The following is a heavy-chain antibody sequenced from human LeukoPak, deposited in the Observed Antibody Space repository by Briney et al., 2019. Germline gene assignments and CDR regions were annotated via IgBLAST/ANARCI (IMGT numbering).Heavy chain of an antibody. J-gene: IGHJ6*03. CDR3: ARVNGGNSGAYYYYMDV. CDR2: INWSGGST. CDR1: GFTFDDYG. V-gene: IGHV3-20*04. D-gene: IGHD4-23*01. Sequence: RPGGSLRLSCAASGFTFDDYGMSWVRQAPGKGLEWVSGINWSGGSTDYADSVRGRFTISRDNAKNSLYLQMNSLRAEDTAFYYCARVNGGNSGAYYYYMDVWGKGTTVTVSS.